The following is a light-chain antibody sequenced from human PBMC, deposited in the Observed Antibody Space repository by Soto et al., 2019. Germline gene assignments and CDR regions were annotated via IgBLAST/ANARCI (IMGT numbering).Light chain of an antibody. CDR3: QQYYNWPLYT. Sequence: EIVMTQSPATLSLSPGERATLSCGASQSLSSNLAWFQQKPGQAPRLLIYGASTRAAGIPARFSGSGSGTEFTLTISSLQSEDFAVYSCQQYYNWPLYTFGQGTKLEI. V-gene: IGKV3-15*01. CDR1: QSLSSN. CDR2: GAS. J-gene: IGKJ2*01.